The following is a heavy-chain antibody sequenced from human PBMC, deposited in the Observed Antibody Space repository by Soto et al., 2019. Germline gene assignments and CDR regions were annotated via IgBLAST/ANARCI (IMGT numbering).Heavy chain of an antibody. V-gene: IGHV4-31*03. CDR3: ARAVTDYYFDY. D-gene: IGHD2-21*02. CDR1: GGSISSGGYY. J-gene: IGHJ4*02. CDR2: IYYSGST. Sequence: SETLSLTCTVSGGSISSGGYYWSWIRQHPGKGLEWIGYIYYSGSTYYNPSLKSRVTISVDTSKNQFSLKLSSVTAADTAVYYCARAVTDYYFDYWGQGTLVTVSS.